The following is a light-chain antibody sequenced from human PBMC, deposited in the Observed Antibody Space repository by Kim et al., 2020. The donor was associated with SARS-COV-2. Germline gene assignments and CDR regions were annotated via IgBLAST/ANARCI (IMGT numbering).Light chain of an antibody. J-gene: IGKJ1*01. CDR3: QNYKSDPRT. V-gene: IGKV1D-16*01. CDR2: AAS. CDR1: QGVRIE. Sequence: ASVWERVTLTCRASQGVRIELAWYQQKPEKVPKSLIYAASTLQSGVPSRFSGSGSGTDFTLTISSLQPEDSATYYCQNYKSDPRTFGQGTKVDIK.